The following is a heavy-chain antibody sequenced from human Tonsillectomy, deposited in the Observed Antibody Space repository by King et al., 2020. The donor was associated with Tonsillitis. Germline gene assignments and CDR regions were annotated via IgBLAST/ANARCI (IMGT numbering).Heavy chain of an antibody. V-gene: IGHV1-69*04. Sequence: QLVQSGAEVKKPGSSVKVSCKASGGTFSSYAISWVRQAPGQGLEWMGRIIPILGIANYAQKFQGRVTITADKSTSTAYMELSNLRSEDTAVYYCARDNVDTAIIPYSFDYWGQGTLVTVSS. CDR3: ARDNVDTAIIPYSFDY. D-gene: IGHD5-18*01. CDR1: GGTFSSYA. J-gene: IGHJ4*02. CDR2: IIPILGIA.